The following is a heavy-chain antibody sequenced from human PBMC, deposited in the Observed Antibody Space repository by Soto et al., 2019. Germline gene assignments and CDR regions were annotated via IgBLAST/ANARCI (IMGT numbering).Heavy chain of an antibody. CDR1: GYSLRSNY. J-gene: IGHJ6*04. V-gene: IGHV1-2*02. CDR2: INPNRSGT. Sequence: ASVKVSCKSSGYSLRSNYIHWVRQAPGQGLEWLGWINPNRSGTVYAKKFQGRVTMTRDTSLTTVYMQLNRLTADDTAVYYCARDLIVDGPDNYAMDVWGKGTTVTVSS. CDR3: ARDLIVDGPDNYAMDV. D-gene: IGHD3-22*01.